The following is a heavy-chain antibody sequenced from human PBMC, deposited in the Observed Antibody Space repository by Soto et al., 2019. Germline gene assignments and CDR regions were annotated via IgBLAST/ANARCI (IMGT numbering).Heavy chain of an antibody. Sequence: SETLSLTCTVSSGSISSSYWSWIRQPPGKGLEWIGYVYYSGSTDYNPSLKSRVTISLDTSNSQFSLKLSSVTAADTAVYYCAGPPSFVSGLFYPLVYGGQGTLDTASS. D-gene: IGHD3-10*01. CDR3: AGPPSFVSGLFYPLVY. CDR1: SGSISSSY. J-gene: IGHJ4*02. V-gene: IGHV4-59*08. CDR2: VYYSGST.